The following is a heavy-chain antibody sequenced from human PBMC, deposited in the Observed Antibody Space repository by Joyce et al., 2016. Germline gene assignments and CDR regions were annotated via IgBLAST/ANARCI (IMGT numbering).Heavy chain of an antibody. Sequence: EVQLLESGGGLVQSGGSLRVSCAASGLIFSNHTMGWARQAPGKGLEWISSVSRRGATTHFADSVKGRFTTSRGNTKNPLYLQMNSLRAEDTALYYCVSYDSSGFYFAHWGQGTLVTVSS. J-gene: IGHJ4*02. CDR3: VSYDSSGFYFAH. CDR2: VSRRGATT. CDR1: GLIFSNHT. V-gene: IGHV3-23*01. D-gene: IGHD3-22*01.